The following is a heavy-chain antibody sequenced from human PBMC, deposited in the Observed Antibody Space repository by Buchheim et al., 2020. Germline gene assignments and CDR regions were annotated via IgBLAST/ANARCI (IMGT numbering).Heavy chain of an antibody. D-gene: IGHD2-15*01. CDR2: ISYDGSNK. CDR1: GFTFSSYA. J-gene: IGHJ4*02. CDR3: ARDGPLGYCSGGSCYSSLLFYFDY. V-gene: IGHV3-30-3*01. Sequence: QVQLVESGGGVVQPGRSLRLSCAASGFTFSSYAMHWVRQAPGKGLEWVAVISYDGSNKYYADSVKGRFTISRANSKNTLYLQMNSLRAEDTAVYYCARDGPLGYCSGGSCYSSLLFYFDYWGQGTL.